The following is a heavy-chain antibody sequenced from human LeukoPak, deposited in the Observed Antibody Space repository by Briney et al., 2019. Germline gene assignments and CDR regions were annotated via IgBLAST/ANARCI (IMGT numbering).Heavy chain of an antibody. CDR1: GGSLSGYY. CDR3: ARARPRITMIVVARTFDP. D-gene: IGHD3-22*01. Sequence: TSETLSLTCAVYGGSLSGYYWSWIRQPPGKGLEWIGDINRGGSTNYNPSLKSRVTISVDTSNNQFSLKLSSVTAADTAVYYCARARPRITMIVVARTFDPWGRGTLVTVSS. CDR2: INRGGST. V-gene: IGHV4-34*01. J-gene: IGHJ5*02.